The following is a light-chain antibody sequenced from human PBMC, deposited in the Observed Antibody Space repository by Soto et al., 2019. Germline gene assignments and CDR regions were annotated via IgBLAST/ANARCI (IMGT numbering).Light chain of an antibody. J-gene: IGKJ5*01. V-gene: IGKV3-11*01. CDR2: DVX. CDR1: QNITTY. CDR3: QHRNVLPTGT. Sequence: MVLIQSPAPLILSRRDRATLFXRASQNITTYLVWYHQTPGKXTRLLXXDVXNRATDIPARFSGSGSGTDFTLNIISIDPADSEVYYCQHRNVLPTGTFGQGTRLEIK.